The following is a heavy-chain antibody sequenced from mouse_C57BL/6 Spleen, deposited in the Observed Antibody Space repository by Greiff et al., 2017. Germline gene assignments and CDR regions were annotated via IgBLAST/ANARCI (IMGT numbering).Heavy chain of an antibody. D-gene: IGHD2-4*01. V-gene: IGHV3-6*01. CDR2: ISYDGSN. Sequence: EVQLVESGPGLVKPSQSLSLTCSVTGYSITSGYYWNCIRQFPGNKLEWMGYISYDGSNNYNPSLKNRISITRDTSKNQFFLKLNSVTTEDTATYDCARVDDYPFAYWGQGTLVTVSA. J-gene: IGHJ3*01. CDR3: ARVDDYPFAY. CDR1: GYSITSGYY.